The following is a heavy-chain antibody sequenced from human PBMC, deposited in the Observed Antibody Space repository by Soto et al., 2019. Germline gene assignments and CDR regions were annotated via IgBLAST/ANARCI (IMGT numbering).Heavy chain of an antibody. CDR3: GKVLRQPSGWTDGVVY. CDR2: IIPIFGTA. V-gene: IGHV1-69*01. Sequence: QVQLVQSGAEVKKPGSSVKVSCKASGGTFSSYAISWVRQAPGQGLEWMGGIIPIFGTANYAQKFQGRVTITADESHSAAYMELSRLRSEGTAVFYCGKVLRQPSGWTDGVVYRGQGTLGPGFS. D-gene: IGHD6-19*01. J-gene: IGHJ4*01. CDR1: GGTFSSYA.